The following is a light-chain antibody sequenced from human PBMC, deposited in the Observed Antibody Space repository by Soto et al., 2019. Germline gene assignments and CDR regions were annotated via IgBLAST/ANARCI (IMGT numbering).Light chain of an antibody. Sequence: DTVMTQSPLSLPVTPGEPASISCRSSQSLLHTNGNNDLDWYLQKPGQSPQLLIYLGSHRASGVPDRFSGSASGTDFTLIISRVEAEDVGIYYCMQALHIPPSFGQGTKLEIK. V-gene: IGKV2-28*01. CDR1: QSLLHTNGNND. CDR3: MQALHIPPS. J-gene: IGKJ2*03. CDR2: LGS.